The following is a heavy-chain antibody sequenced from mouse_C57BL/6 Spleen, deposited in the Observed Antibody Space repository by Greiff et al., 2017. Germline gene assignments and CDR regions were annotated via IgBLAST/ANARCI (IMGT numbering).Heavy chain of an antibody. D-gene: IGHD2-2*01. V-gene: IGHV1-52*01. J-gene: IGHJ4*01. CDR2: IDPSDSET. CDR3: ARGGYTETYYAMDY. Sequence: QVQLQQPGAELVRPGSSVKLSCKASGYTFTSYWMHWVKQRPIQGLEWIGNIDPSDSETHYNQKFKDKATLTVDKSSSTAYMQLSSLTSEDSAVYYCARGGYTETYYAMDYWGQGTSVTGSS. CDR1: GYTFTSYW.